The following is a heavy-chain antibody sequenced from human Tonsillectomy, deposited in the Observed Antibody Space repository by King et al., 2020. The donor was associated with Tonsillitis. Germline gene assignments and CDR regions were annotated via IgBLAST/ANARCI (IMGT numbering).Heavy chain of an antibody. D-gene: IGHD5-18*01. V-gene: IGHV3-74*01. J-gene: IGHJ4*02. CDR1: GFTFSSYW. Sequence: VQLVESGGGLVQPGGSLRLSCAASGFTFSSYWMHWVRQAPGKGLVCVSRINSDGSSTSYADSVKGRFTISRDNAKNTLYLQMNSLRAEDTAVYYCARDLGGYSYGFNYWGQGTLVTVSS. CDR3: ARDLGGYSYGFNY. CDR2: INSDGSST.